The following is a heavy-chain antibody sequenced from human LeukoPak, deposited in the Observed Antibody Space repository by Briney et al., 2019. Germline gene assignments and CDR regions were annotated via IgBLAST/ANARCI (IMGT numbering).Heavy chain of an antibody. CDR1: GFTFSSYS. V-gene: IGHV3-21*04. J-gene: IGHJ4*02. D-gene: IGHD5-24*01. Sequence: GGSLRLSCAASGFTFSSYSMNWVRQAPGKGLEWVSSISSSSSYIYYADSVKGRFTISRDNAKNSLYLQMNSLRAEDTAVYYCAKDMDVSIYGYNFDYWGQGTLVTVSS. CDR2: ISSSSSYI. CDR3: AKDMDVSIYGYNFDY.